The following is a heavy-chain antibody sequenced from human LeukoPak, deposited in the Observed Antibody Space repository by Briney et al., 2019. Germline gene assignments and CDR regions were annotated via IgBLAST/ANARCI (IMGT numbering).Heavy chain of an antibody. Sequence: GRSLRLSCAASGFTFSTYGMHWVRQAPGKGLEGVAVIWYDGSNKYYADSVKGRFTISRDNSKNTLYLQMNSLRDEDTAVYYCARDQDSAAGFDYWGQGALITVSS. CDR3: ARDQDSAAGFDY. V-gene: IGHV3-33*01. J-gene: IGHJ4*02. CDR1: GFTFSTYG. CDR2: IWYDGSNK. D-gene: IGHD6-13*01.